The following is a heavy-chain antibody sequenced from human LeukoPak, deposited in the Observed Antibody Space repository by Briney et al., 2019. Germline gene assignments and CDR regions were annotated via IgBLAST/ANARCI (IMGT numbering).Heavy chain of an antibody. CDR1: GDSVSSNSAA. J-gene: IGHJ5*02. Sequence: PSQTLSLTCAISGDSVSSNSAAWNWIRQSPSRGLEWLGRTYYRSKWYNDYAVSVKSRITINPDTSKNQFSLQLNSVTPEDTAVYYCARYIPGIAARGRIGNWFDPWGQGTLVTVSS. D-gene: IGHD6-6*01. CDR3: ARYIPGIAARGRIGNWFDP. V-gene: IGHV6-1*01. CDR2: TYYRSKWYN.